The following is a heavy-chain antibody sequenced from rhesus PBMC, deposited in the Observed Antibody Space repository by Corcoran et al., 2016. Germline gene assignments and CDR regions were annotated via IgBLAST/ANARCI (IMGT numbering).Heavy chain of an antibody. Sequence: QVQLQESGPGLVKPSETLSLTCAVSGGSISGGYGWSWIRQPPGKGLDWIGHFFGSIGSTYYNPSLKSRVTISRDTSNNQFSLKLSSVTAADTAVYYCARQIFWTGLDYWGQGVLVTVSS. CDR1: GGSISGGYG. CDR3: ARQIFWTGLDY. D-gene: IGHD3-3*01. V-gene: IGHV4S7*01. J-gene: IGHJ4*01. CDR2: FFGSIGST.